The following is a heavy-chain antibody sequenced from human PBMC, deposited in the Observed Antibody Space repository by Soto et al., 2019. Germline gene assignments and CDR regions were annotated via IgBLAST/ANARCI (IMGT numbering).Heavy chain of an antibody. V-gene: IGHV3-48*04. J-gene: IGHJ4*02. CDR1: GFDLNRYS. CDR2: INSGSTSV. CDR3: TSSTSPDAY. D-gene: IGHD2-2*01. Sequence: EVQLVESGGGLVQPGGSLRLSCVASGFDLNRYSMNWVRQAPGKGLEWISYINSGSTSVFYADSVRGRFTISRDNAKNSLYLQMNSLRAEDTAVYYCTSSTSPDAYWGQGTLVTVSS.